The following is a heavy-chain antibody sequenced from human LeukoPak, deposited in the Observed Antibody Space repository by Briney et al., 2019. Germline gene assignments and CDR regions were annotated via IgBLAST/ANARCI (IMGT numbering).Heavy chain of an antibody. D-gene: IGHD1-26*01. V-gene: IGHV3-30*09. J-gene: IGHJ4*02. CDR2: ISYDGSNK. CDR3: ARVDWEGSGSYYFDY. CDR1: GFTFSSYA. Sequence: GRSLRLSCAASGFTFSSYAIHWVRQAPGKGLEWVAVISYDGSNKYYADSVKGRFAISRDNSKNTLFLQMNNLRAEDTAVYYCARVDWEGSGSYYFDYWGQGTLVTVSS.